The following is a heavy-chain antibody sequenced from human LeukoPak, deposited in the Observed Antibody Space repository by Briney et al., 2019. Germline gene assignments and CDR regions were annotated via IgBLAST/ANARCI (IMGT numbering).Heavy chain of an antibody. J-gene: IGHJ4*02. CDR1: GYTFTGYY. CDR3: ARDLGSDPYYFDY. CDR2: INPSGGST. D-gene: IGHD3-10*01. V-gene: IGHV1-46*01. Sequence: VASVKVSCKASGYTFTGYYMHWVRQAPGQGLEWMGIINPSGGSTSYAQKFQGRVTMTRDMSTSTVYMELSSLRSEDTAVYYCARDLGSDPYYFDYWGQGTLVTVSS.